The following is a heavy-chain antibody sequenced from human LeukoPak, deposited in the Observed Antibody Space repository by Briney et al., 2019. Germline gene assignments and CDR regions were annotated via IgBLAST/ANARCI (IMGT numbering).Heavy chain of an antibody. CDR2: ISGSGGHT. J-gene: IGHJ5*02. CDR1: GFTFTSYA. V-gene: IGHV3-23*01. D-gene: IGHD6-13*01. CDR3: AKDRVAAAGTNWFDP. Sequence: PGGSLRLSCEASGFTFTSYAMTWVRQAPGKGLEWVSGISGSGGHTYNADSVEGRFIISRDNSKNTVSLQLSSLRVEDTAVYYCAKDRVAAAGTNWFDPWGQGTLVTVSS.